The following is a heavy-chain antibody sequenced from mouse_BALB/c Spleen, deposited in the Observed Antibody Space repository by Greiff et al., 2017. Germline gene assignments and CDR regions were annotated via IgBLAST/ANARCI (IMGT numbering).Heavy chain of an antibody. V-gene: IGHV1-4*02. CDR3: AGTTVVATGAMDY. D-gene: IGHD1-1*01. CDR1: GYTFTSYT. J-gene: IGHJ4*01. CDR2: INPSSGYT. Sequence: VQLQQSAAELARPGASVKMSCKASGYTFTSYTMHWVKQRPGQGLEWIGYINPSSGYTEYNQKFKDKTTLTADKSSSTAYMQLSSLTSEDSAVYYCAGTTVVATGAMDYWGQGTSVTVSS.